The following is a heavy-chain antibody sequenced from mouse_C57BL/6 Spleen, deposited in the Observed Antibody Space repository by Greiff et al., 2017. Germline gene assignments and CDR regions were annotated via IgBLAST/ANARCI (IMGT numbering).Heavy chain of an antibody. Sequence: VQLQQSGPELVKPGASVKIPCKASGYTFTDYNMDWVKQSHGKSLEWIGDINPNNGGTIYNQKFKGKATLAVDKSSSPAYMELRSLTSEDTAVYYCARRDYDYDAYFDVWGTGTTVTVSS. D-gene: IGHD2-4*01. J-gene: IGHJ1*03. CDR3: ARRDYDYDAYFDV. CDR1: GYTFTDYN. V-gene: IGHV1-18*01. CDR2: INPNNGGT.